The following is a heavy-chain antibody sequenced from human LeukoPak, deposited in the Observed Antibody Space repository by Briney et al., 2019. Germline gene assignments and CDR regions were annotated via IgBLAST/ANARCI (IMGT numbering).Heavy chain of an antibody. CDR3: AKDEGSSSVPDY. D-gene: IGHD6-13*01. CDR1: GFTFSSYA. V-gene: IGHV3-23*01. J-gene: IGHJ4*02. CDR2: ISGSGGST. Sequence: GGSLRLSCAASGFTFSSYAMSWVCQAPGKGLEWVSAISGSGGSTYYADSVKGRFTISRDNSKNTLYLQMNSLRAEDTAVYYCAKDEGSSSVPDYWGQGTLVTVSS.